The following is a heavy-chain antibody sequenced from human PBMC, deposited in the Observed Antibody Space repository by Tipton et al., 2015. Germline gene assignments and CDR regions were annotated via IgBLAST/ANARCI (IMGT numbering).Heavy chain of an antibody. V-gene: IGHV3-30*03. CDR3: ARDGKSGWLEY. J-gene: IGHJ4*02. Sequence: QLVQSGGGVVQPGGSLRLSCAASGFTFRDYGMHWVRQTPGKGLEWVAAISSDGRDEYYEPSKRGRFAISRDNSRNTLYLQMNSLTAEDLAIYYCARDGKSGWLEYWGQGTLVTVSS. D-gene: IGHD6-19*01. CDR1: GFTFRDYG. CDR2: ISSDGRDE.